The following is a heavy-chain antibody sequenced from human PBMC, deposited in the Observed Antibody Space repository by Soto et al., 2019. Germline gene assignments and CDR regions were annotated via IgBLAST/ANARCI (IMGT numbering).Heavy chain of an antibody. V-gene: IGHV1-69*01. CDR1: GGTFNNYP. Sequence: QVQLVQSGAEVKKPAASVKVSCKASGGTFNNYPITWVRQPPVEGLDWMGGSIPIFGTANYAQNFKGRVKISVDESTSTAYMERSSLRSEDTAVYYCARGRGYSGDDHYYYFDMDVWGQGTTVTVSS. J-gene: IGHJ6*02. D-gene: IGHD5-12*01. CDR3: ARGRGYSGDDHYYYFDMDV. CDR2: SIPIFGTA.